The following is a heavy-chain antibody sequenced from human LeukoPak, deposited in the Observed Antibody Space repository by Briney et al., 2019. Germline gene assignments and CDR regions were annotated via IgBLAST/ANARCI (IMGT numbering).Heavy chain of an antibody. Sequence: ASVKVSCKASGYTFTSYDINWVRQATGQGLEWMGWINPNSGGTNYAQKFQGRVTMTRDTSISTAYMELSRLRSDDTAVYYCARVQQYYDSSGYNWFDPWGQGTLVTVSS. CDR3: ARVQQYYDSSGYNWFDP. CDR2: INPNSGGT. CDR1: GYTFTSYD. J-gene: IGHJ5*02. V-gene: IGHV1-2*02. D-gene: IGHD3-22*01.